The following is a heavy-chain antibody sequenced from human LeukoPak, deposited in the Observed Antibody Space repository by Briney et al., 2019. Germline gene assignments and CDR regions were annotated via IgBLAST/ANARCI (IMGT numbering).Heavy chain of an antibody. Sequence: GESLQISCQGSGYRFTSYWIGWVRQMPGKGLEWMGFIYPGDSDTRYSPSFQGQVTISADKSMSTAYLQWSSLKASDTAMYYCARRRGRYSGDAFDIWGQGTMVTVSS. CDR1: GYRFTSYW. CDR2: IYPGDSDT. J-gene: IGHJ3*02. V-gene: IGHV5-51*01. CDR3: ARRRGRYSGDAFDI. D-gene: IGHD1-26*01.